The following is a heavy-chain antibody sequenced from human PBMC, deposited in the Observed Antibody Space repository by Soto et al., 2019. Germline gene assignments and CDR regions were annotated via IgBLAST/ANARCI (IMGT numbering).Heavy chain of an antibody. D-gene: IGHD1-26*01. CDR2: ISAYNGNR. CDR3: ARALYRSGTYYAFDN. J-gene: IGHJ4*02. V-gene: IGHV1-18*01. CDR1: GYTPTNYD. Sequence: QVPLVQSGAEVKKPGASVTVSCKTSGYTPTNYDIGWVRQAPGQGLEWMGWISAYNGNRNSAQKLQGRLTMTTDTSTKTAYMELRSLRSDDTAVYYCARALYRSGTYYAFDNWGQGTLDTVSS.